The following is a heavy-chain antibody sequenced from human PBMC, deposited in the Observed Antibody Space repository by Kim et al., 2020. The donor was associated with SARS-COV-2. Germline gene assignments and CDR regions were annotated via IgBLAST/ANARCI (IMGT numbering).Heavy chain of an antibody. D-gene: IGHD2-15*01. J-gene: IGHJ4*02. V-gene: IGHV1-69*01. Sequence: NYAQKCQGRVTITADESTSTAYMELSSLGSEDTAVYYCARDRGVEPLLDYWGQGTLVTVSS. CDR3: ARDRGVEPLLDY.